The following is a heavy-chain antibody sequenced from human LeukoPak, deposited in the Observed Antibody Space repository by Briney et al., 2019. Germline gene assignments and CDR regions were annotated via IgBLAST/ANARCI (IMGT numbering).Heavy chain of an antibody. D-gene: IGHD6-13*01. CDR1: GFTFSNYG. J-gene: IGHJ4*02. Sequence: PGGSLKLSCAASGFTFSNYGMHWVRQAPSKGLEWVAFISYDGSYKYYADSVKGRFTISRDNSKNTLYLQMNSLRAEDTAVYYCAKDPRRYSRTGGYFDYWGQGTLVTVSS. V-gene: IGHV3-30*18. CDR2: ISYDGSYK. CDR3: AKDPRRYSRTGGYFDY.